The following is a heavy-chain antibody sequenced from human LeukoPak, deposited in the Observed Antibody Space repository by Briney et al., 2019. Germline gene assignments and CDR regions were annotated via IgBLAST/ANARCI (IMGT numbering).Heavy chain of an antibody. Sequence: GGSLRLSCAASGFTFSNSAMSWVRQAPGEGLEWVSSISRSGGSTYFADSLKGRFTISRDNSKNTLYLQMHSLRAEDTAMYYCAKEHYYYDSHGYQNIMFDYWGQGTLVTVSS. V-gene: IGHV3-23*01. CDR1: GFTFSNSA. D-gene: IGHD3-22*01. J-gene: IGHJ4*02. CDR2: ISRSGGST. CDR3: AKEHYYYDSHGYQNIMFDY.